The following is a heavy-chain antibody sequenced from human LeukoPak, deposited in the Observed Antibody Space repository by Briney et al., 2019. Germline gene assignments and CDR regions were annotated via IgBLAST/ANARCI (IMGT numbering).Heavy chain of an antibody. CDR1: GFTFSSYA. CDR3: AREVDCSSTSCYARGWFDP. CDR2: RSYDGSNK. D-gene: IGHD2-2*01. V-gene: IGHV3-30*01. J-gene: IGHJ5*02. Sequence: PGGSLRLSCAASGFTFSSYAMHWVRQAPGKGLEWVAVRSYDGSNKYYADSVKGRFTISRDNSKNTLYLQMNSLRAEDTAVYYCAREVDCSSTSCYARGWFDPWGQGTLVTVSS.